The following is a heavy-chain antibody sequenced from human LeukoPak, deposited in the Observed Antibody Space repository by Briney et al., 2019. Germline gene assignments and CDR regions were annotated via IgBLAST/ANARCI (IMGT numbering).Heavy chain of an antibody. D-gene: IGHD3-10*01. CDR3: ARDYYGSGRSFDP. CDR1: GYTFTSYD. CDR2: INPNSGGT. J-gene: IGHJ5*02. V-gene: IGHV1-2*02. Sequence: GASVKVSCKASGYTFTSYDINWVRQATGQGLEWMGWINPNSGGTNYAQKFQGRVTMTRDTSISTAYMELSRLRSDDTAVYYCARDYYGSGRSFDPWGQGTLVTVSS.